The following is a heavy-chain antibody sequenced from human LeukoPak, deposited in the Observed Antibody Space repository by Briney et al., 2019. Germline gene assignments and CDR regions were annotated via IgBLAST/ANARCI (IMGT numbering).Heavy chain of an antibody. Sequence: GGSLRLSCAASGFTFSSYWMHWVRQAPGKGLVWVSRIKSDGSTNYADSVKGRFTISRDNAKNTVSLQMNSLRAEVTGVYYCARAPSEIGGYYPEYFRHWGQGTLVTVSS. J-gene: IGHJ1*01. D-gene: IGHD3-22*01. CDR1: GFTFSSYW. V-gene: IGHV3-74*01. CDR3: ARAPSEIGGYYPEYFRH. CDR2: IKSDGST.